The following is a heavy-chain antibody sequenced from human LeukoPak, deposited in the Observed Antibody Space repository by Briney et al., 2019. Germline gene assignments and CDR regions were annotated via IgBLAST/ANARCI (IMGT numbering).Heavy chain of an antibody. CDR3: ARDSTVRGVIIEDGDY. Sequence: GGSLRLSCAASGFTFSSYSMNWVRQAPGKGLEWVSSISSSSSYIYYADSVKGRFTISRDNAKNSLYLQINSLRAEDTAVYYCARDSTVRGVIIEDGDYWGQGTLVTVSS. J-gene: IGHJ4*02. CDR1: GFTFSSYS. CDR2: ISSSSSYI. V-gene: IGHV3-21*01. D-gene: IGHD3-10*01.